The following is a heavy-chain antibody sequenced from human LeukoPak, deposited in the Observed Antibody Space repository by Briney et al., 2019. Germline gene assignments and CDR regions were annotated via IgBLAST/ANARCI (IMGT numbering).Heavy chain of an antibody. CDR1: GGSISSSSYY. V-gene: IGHV4-39*07. D-gene: IGHD3-10*01. CDR2: IYYSGST. CDR3: ARGWSSMVRGYYYYYMDV. J-gene: IGHJ6*03. Sequence: SETLSLTCTVSGGSISSSSYYWGWIRQPPGKGLEWIGSIYYSGSTYYNPSLKSRVTISVDTSKNQFSLKLSSVTAADTAVYYCARGWSSMVRGYYYYYMDVWGKGTTVTISS.